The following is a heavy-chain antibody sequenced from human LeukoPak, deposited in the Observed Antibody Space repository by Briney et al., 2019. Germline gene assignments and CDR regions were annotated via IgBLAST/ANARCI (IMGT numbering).Heavy chain of an antibody. CDR3: ARLLAVAGTLDY. CDR1: GGSFSGYY. D-gene: IGHD6-19*01. V-gene: IGHV4-34*01. CDR2: INHSGST. J-gene: IGHJ4*02. Sequence: PETLSLTCAVYGGSFSGYYWSWIRQPPGKGLEWIGEINHSGSTNYNPSLKSRVTISVDTSKNQFSLKLSSVTAADTAVYYCARLLAVAGTLDYWGQGTLVTVSS.